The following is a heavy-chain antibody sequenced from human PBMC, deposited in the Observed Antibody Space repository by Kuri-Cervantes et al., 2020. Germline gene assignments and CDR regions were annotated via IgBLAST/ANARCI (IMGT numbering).Heavy chain of an antibody. D-gene: IGHD6-19*01. V-gene: IGHV1-69*05. J-gene: IGHJ5*02. CDR2: IIPIFGTA. Sequence: SVKVSCKVSGHPLIELAMHWVRQAPGKGLEWMGGIIPIFGTANYAQKFQGRVTITTDESTSTAYMELSSLRSEDTAVYYCARDTYSSGLDPWGQGTLVTVSS. CDR1: GHPLIELA. CDR3: ARDTYSSGLDP.